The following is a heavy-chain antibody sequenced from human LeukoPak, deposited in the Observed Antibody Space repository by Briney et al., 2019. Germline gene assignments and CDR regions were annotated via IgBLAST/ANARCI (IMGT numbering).Heavy chain of an antibody. Sequence: SETLSLTCTVSGGSISSSNYYWGWIRQPPGKGLEWIGRIYYSGSTYYNPSLKSRVTISVDTSKNQFSLKLSSVTAADTAVYYCARVADGLYFDYWGQGTLVTVSS. J-gene: IGHJ4*02. D-gene: IGHD4-17*01. V-gene: IGHV4-39*01. CDR1: GGSISSSNYY. CDR2: IYYSGST. CDR3: ARVADGLYFDY.